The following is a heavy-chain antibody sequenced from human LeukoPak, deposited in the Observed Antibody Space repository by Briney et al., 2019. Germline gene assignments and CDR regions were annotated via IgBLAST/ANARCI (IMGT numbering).Heavy chain of an antibody. CDR3: AKDQSETHYDSCGRFDY. D-gene: IGHD3-22*01. CDR2: ISGTGGST. V-gene: IGHV3-23*01. CDR1: GFTFSSYA. J-gene: IGHJ4*02. Sequence: PGGSLRLSCAASGFTFSSYAMSWVRQVPGKGLEWGSGISGTGGSTYYADSVKGRFTISTDNSKNTLYLQMNSLRAEDTAVYYCAKDQSETHYDSCGRFDYWGQGTLVTVSS.